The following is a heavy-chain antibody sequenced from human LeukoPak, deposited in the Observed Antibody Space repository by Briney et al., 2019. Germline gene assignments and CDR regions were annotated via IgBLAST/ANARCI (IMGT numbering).Heavy chain of an antibody. CDR2: ISAYNGNT. J-gene: IGHJ4*02. V-gene: IGHV1-18*04. CDR3: ARDFGPYYYDSSGYFPGY. Sequence: ASVKVSCKASGYTFTSYYMHWVRQAPGQGLEWMGWISAYNGNTNYAQKLQGRVTMTTDTSTSTAYMELRSLRSDDTAVYYCARDFGPYYYDSSGYFPGYWGQGTLVTVSS. D-gene: IGHD3-22*01. CDR1: GYTFTSYY.